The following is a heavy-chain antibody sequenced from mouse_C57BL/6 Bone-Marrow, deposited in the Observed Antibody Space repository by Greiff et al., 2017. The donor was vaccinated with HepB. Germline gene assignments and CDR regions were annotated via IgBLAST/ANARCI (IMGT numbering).Heavy chain of an antibody. V-gene: IGHV8-8*01. CDR3: ARIIYYDYAWFAY. CDR1: GFSLSTFGMG. D-gene: IGHD2-4*01. J-gene: IGHJ3*01. Sequence: QVQLKESGPGILQPSQTLSLTCSFSGFSLSTFGMGVGWIRQPSGKGLEWLAHIWWGDDNYYNPALKSRLTIAKDTSKNQVFLKIANVDTADTATYYCARIIYYDYAWFAYWGQGTLVTVSA. CDR2: IWWGDDN.